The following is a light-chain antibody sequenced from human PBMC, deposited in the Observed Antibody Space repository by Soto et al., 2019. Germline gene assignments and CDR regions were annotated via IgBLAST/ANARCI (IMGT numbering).Light chain of an antibody. J-gene: IGKJ1*01. CDR2: GAS. Sequence: EIVLTQSPGTLSLSPGERATLSCRASQSVSSSYLAWYQQKPGQAPRLLIYGASSRATGIPDRFSGSGSGTDFTLTISRLEPEDFAVYYCQQYGSSWTFVLGTKVEIK. CDR3: QQYGSSWT. V-gene: IGKV3-20*01. CDR1: QSVSSSY.